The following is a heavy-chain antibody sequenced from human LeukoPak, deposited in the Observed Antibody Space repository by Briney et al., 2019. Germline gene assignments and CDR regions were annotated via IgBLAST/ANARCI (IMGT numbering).Heavy chain of an antibody. CDR2: IYHSGST. CDR3: ARGAILSNYDFWSGYPGYFDY. J-gene: IGHJ4*02. CDR1: GGSISSGGYS. D-gene: IGHD3-3*01. V-gene: IGHV4-30-2*01. Sequence: SETLSLTCAVSGGSISSGGYSWSWIRQPPGKGLEWIGYIYHSGSTYYNPSLKSRVTISVDRSKNQFSLKLSSVTAADTAVYYCARGAILSNYDFWSGYPGYFDYWGQGTLVTVSS.